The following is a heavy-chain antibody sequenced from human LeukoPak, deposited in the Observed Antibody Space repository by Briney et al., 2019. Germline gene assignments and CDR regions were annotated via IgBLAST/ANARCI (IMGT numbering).Heavy chain of an antibody. CDR1: GFTFSSYW. D-gene: IGHD1-26*01. CDR3: ASMWEGGYYFDY. Sequence: GGSLRLSCAASGFTFSSYWMSWVRQAPGKGLEWVANINQDGSEQYYVDSVKGRFTISRDNAKNSLYLQMNSLRAEDTAVYYCASMWEGGYYFDYWGQGTLVTVSS. V-gene: IGHV3-7*01. CDR2: INQDGSEQ. J-gene: IGHJ4*02.